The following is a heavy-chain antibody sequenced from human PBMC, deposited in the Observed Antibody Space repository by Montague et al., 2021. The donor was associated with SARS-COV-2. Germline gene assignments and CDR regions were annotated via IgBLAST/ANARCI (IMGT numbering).Heavy chain of an antibody. D-gene: IGHD6-19*01. CDR3: ARGSGWMGNAFDI. V-gene: IGHV4-59*01. J-gene: IGHJ3*02. CDR1: GGSISSYY. Sequence: SETLSLTCTVSGGSISSYYWSWIRQPPGKGLVWIGYIYYSGSTNXNPSLKSRVTISVDTSKNQFSLKLSSVTAADTAVYYCARGSGWMGNAFDIWGQGTMVTVSS. CDR2: IYYSGST.